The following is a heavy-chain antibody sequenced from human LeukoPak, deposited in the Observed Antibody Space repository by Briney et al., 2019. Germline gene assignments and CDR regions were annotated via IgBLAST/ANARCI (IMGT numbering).Heavy chain of an antibody. CDR2: ISGSGCST. CDR1: GFTFSSYA. D-gene: IGHD5-12*01. J-gene: IGHJ4*02. Sequence: GGSLRLSCAASGFTFSSYAMSWVRQAPGKGLEWVSAISGSGCSTYYADSVKGRFTISRDNAKNSLYLQMNSLRAEDTAVYYCAREGRDIAVDYWGQGTLVTVSS. CDR3: AREGRDIAVDY. V-gene: IGHV3-23*01.